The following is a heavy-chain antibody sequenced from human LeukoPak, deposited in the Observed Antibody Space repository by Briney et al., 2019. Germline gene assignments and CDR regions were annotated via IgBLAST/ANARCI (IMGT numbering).Heavy chain of an antibody. CDR3: ARGAPLKRIIMVRGDANVFDI. CDR2: INPYNGNT. CDR1: GYTFTTYG. Sequence: ASVKVSCKASGYTFTTYGISWVRQAPGQGLECMGWINPYNGNTNYAQKLQGRATMTTDTSTSTAYMELRSLRSEDTAVYYCARGAPLKRIIMVRGDANVFDIWGQGTMVTVSS. D-gene: IGHD3-10*01. J-gene: IGHJ3*02. V-gene: IGHV1-18*01.